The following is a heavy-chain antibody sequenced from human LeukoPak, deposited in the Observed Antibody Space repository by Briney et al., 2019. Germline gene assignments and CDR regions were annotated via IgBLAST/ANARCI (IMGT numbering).Heavy chain of an antibody. J-gene: IGHJ6*02. Sequence: GESLKISCKGSGYSFTSYWIGWVRQMPGKSLEWMGIIYPGDSDTTYSPSFQGQVTISADKSISTAYLQWSSLKASDTAMYYCARRDGYCSSTSCYADYYYGMDVWGQGTTVTVSS. V-gene: IGHV5-51*01. CDR1: GYSFTSYW. CDR3: ARRDGYCSSTSCYADYYYGMDV. CDR2: IYPGDSDT. D-gene: IGHD2-2*01.